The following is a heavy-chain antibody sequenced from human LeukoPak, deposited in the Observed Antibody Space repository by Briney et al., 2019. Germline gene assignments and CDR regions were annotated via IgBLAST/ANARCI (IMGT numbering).Heavy chain of an antibody. V-gene: IGHV1-8*01. CDR2: MSPNSGDT. CDR3: VRTPPNWGFDY. D-gene: IGHD7-27*01. Sequence: ASVKVSCKASGYTFTSYGISWVRQATGQGLEWMGWMSPNSGDTGYAQKFQGRVTMTSDSSISTAYMELSSLRSEDTAIYYCVRTPPNWGFDYWGQGTLVTVSS. J-gene: IGHJ4*02. CDR1: GYTFTSYG.